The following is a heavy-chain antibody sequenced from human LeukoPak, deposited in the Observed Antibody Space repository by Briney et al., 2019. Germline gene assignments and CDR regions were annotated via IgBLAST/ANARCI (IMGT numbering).Heavy chain of an antibody. Sequence: SETLSLTCTVSGGSISSYYWSWIRQPPGKGLEWIGYIYYSGSTKYNPSLESQITISVDTSKNQFSLKLSSVTAADTAMYYCARQGNGDLYYFDYWGQGTLVTVSS. V-gene: IGHV4-59*08. CDR2: IYYSGST. D-gene: IGHD4-17*01. CDR3: ARQGNGDLYYFDY. CDR1: GGSISSYY. J-gene: IGHJ4*02.